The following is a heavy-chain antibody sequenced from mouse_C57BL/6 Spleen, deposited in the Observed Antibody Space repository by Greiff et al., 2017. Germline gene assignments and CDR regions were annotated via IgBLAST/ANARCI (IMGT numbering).Heavy chain of an antibody. CDR3: ARSSDYEGFAY. CDR1: GYTFTDYY. Sequence: VQLQQSGPVLVKPGASVKMSCKASGYTFTDYYMNWVKQSHGKSLEWIGVINPYNGGTSYNQKFKGKATLTVDKSSSTSYMELNSLTSEDSAVYYCARSSDYEGFAYWGQGTLVTVSA. J-gene: IGHJ3*01. D-gene: IGHD2-4*01. CDR2: INPYNGGT. V-gene: IGHV1-19*01.